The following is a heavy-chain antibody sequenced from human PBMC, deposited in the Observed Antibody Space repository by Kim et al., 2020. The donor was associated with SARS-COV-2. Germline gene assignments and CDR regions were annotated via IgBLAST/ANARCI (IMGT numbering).Heavy chain of an antibody. V-gene: IGHV1-69*01. CDR3: AREVVAPAGTDNWFDP. Sequence: KFQGGVTITADESTSTAYMELSSLRSEDTAVYYCAREVVAPAGTDNWFDPWGQGTLVTVSS. J-gene: IGHJ5*02. D-gene: IGHD6-13*01.